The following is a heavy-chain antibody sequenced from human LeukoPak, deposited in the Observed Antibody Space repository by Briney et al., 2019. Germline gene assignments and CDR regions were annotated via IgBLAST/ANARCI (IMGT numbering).Heavy chain of an antibody. D-gene: IGHD3-10*01. CDR3: ARGFYGSGSYSSPGFHAFDV. CDR1: GGSISSYY. V-gene: IGHV4-4*08. Sequence: PSETLSLTCTVSGGSISSYYWSWIRQPPGKGLEWIGYPYNSGTTNYNPSLKSRVTISVDTSKNQLSLKLRSVTAPDTAVYYCARGFYGSGSYSSPGFHAFDVWGQGTMVTVS. CDR2: PYNSGTT. J-gene: IGHJ3*01.